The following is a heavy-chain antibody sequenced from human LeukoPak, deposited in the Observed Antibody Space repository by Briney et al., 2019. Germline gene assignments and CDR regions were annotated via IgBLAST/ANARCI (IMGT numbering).Heavy chain of an antibody. CDR3: ASGGRERSTVAAAGLFNGLDV. D-gene: IGHD6-13*01. V-gene: IGHV4-4*07. Sequence: PSETLSLTCTVSGGSISSYYWSWIRQPAGKGLEWIGRIYTSGSTNYNPSLKSRVTMSVDTSKNQFSLKLSSVTAADTAVYYCASGGRERSTVAAAGLFNGLDVWGQGTTVTVSS. J-gene: IGHJ6*02. CDR2: IYTSGST. CDR1: GGSISSYY.